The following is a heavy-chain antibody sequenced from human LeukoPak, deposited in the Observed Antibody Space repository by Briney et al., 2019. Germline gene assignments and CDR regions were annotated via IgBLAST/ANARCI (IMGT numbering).Heavy chain of an antibody. J-gene: IGHJ6*02. CDR1: GFTFSSYE. V-gene: IGHV3-48*03. D-gene: IGHD5-18*01. CDR2: ISSSGSTI. CDR3: AREGYPTRAYYYYYGMDV. Sequence: GGSLRLSCAASGFTFSSYEMNWVRQAPGKGLEWVSYISSSGSTIYYADSVKGRFTISRDNAKNSLYLQMNSLRAEDKAVYYCAREGYPTRAYYYYYGMDVWGQGTTVTVSS.